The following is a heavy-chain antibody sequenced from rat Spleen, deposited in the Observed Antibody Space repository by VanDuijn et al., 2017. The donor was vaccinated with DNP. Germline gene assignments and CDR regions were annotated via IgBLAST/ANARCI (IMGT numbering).Heavy chain of an antibody. D-gene: IGHD1-11*01. CDR1: GYSITSNY. CDR3: TRGLRRVYWYFDF. Sequence: EVQLQASGPGLVKPSQSLSLTCSVTGYSITSNYWAWIRRFPGNKMEWMGYINFSGFTYYNPSLKSRVSLTRDTSKNQFFLHLNSVTTEDTATYYCTRGLRRVYWYFDFWGPGTMVTVSS. J-gene: IGHJ1*01. CDR2: INFSGFT. V-gene: IGHV3-1*01.